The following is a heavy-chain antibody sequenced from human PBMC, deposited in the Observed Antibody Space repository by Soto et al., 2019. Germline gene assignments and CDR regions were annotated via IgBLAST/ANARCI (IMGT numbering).Heavy chain of an antibody. V-gene: IGHV5-51*01. CDR3: ARHNHGFDY. CDR1: GYSFSTNW. J-gene: IGHJ4*02. CDR2: IYCCDSDT. Sequence: EFLKISFKDSGYSFSTNWIAWVRQMPGKGLEWVGVIYCCDSDTRYSPSFQGQVTLSVDKSINTVYLQWSSLKASDTAIYYCARHNHGFDYWGQGTLVTVSS.